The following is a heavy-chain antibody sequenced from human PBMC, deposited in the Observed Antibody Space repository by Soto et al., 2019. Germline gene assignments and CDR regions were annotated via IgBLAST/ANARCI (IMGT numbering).Heavy chain of an antibody. V-gene: IGHV3-33*01. J-gene: IGHJ6*02. CDR2: IWYDGSNK. CDR1: GFTFSSYG. CDR3: ARVEGDFGSGYPGLGYYYYGMDV. D-gene: IGHD3-3*01. Sequence: PGGSLRLSCAASGFTFSSYGMHWVRQAPGKGLEWVAVIWYDGSNKYYADSVKGRFTISRDNSKNTLYLQMNSLRAEDTAVYYCARVEGDFGSGYPGLGYYYYGMDVWGQGTTVTVSS.